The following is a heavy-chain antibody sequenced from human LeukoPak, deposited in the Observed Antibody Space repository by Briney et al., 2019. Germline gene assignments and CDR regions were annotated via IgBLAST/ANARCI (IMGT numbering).Heavy chain of an antibody. V-gene: IGHV4-39*01. Sequence: PSETLSLTCTVSGASISSSGYFWGWIRQPPGKGLEWIGNISSSGTTYYNPSLKSRLTISVDTSKNQFSLKLSSVSATDAAVYYCARGTRVGNTGYSFDYWGHGTLVTVSS. CDR3: ARGTRVGNTGYSFDY. CDR2: ISSSGTT. D-gene: IGHD3-9*01. CDR1: GASISSSGYF. J-gene: IGHJ4*01.